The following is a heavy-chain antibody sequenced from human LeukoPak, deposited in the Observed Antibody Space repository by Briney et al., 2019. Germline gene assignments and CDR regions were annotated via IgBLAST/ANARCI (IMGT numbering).Heavy chain of an antibody. D-gene: IGHD5-18*01. V-gene: IGHV1-18*01. CDR2: ISAYNGNT. J-gene: IGHJ6*03. CDR1: GYTFTSDG. Sequence: GASVKVSCKASGYTFTSDGISWVRQAPGQGLEWMGWISAYNGNTNYAQKLQGRVTMTTDTSTSTAYMELRSLRSDDTAVYYCARESYSYGLGYYYYYMDVWGKGTTVTVSS. CDR3: ARESYSYGLGYYYYYMDV.